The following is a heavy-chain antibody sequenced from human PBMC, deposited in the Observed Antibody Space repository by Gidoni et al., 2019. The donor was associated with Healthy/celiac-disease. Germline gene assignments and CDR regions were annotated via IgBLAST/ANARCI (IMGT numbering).Heavy chain of an antibody. Sequence: EVQLLESGGGLVQPGGSVRLSCAASGFTFSSYALSWVRQAPGKGLEWVSAISGSGGSTYYADSVKGRFTISRDNSKNTLYLQMNSLRAEDTAVYYCAKDLGDGYDIYFDYWGQGTLVTVSS. J-gene: IGHJ4*02. V-gene: IGHV3-23*01. CDR2: ISGSGGST. CDR3: AKDLGDGYDIYFDY. D-gene: IGHD5-12*01. CDR1: GFTFSSYA.